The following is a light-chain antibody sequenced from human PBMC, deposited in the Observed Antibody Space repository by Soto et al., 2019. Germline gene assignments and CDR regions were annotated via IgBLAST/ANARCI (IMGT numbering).Light chain of an antibody. J-gene: IGKJ4*01. CDR1: QSVGSSY. CDR2: DAS. V-gene: IGKV3-15*01. Sequence: EVVLTQSPGTLSLSPGERATLSCRASQSVGSSYLAWYQQKPGQAPRLLIYDASTRATGIPARFSGSGSGTEFTLTISSLQSEDFAVYYCQQYNNWPLTFGGGTKVDI. CDR3: QQYNNWPLT.